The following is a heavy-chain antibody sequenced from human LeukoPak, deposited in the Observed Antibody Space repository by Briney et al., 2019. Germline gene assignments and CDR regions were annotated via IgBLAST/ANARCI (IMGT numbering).Heavy chain of an antibody. CDR2: INPNSGGT. D-gene: IGHD3-3*01. CDR1: GYTFTDYF. CDR3: ARDFWSGYSY. J-gene: IGHJ4*02. Sequence: ASVKVSCKASGYTFTDYFMHWLRQAPGQGLEWMGRINPNSGGTNYAQKFQGRVTMTRDTSISTAYMELSRLRSDDTAVYYCARDFWSGYSYWGQGTLVTVSS. V-gene: IGHV1-2*06.